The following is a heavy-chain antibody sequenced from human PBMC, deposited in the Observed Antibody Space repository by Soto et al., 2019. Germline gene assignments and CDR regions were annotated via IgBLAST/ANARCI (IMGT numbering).Heavy chain of an antibody. CDR2: INPNSGIT. D-gene: IGHD5-18*01. J-gene: IGHJ4*02. CDR1: GGTFSSYT. Sequence: GASVKVSCKASGGTFSSYTVSWVRQAPGQGLEWMGRINPNSGITNYAQKFQGRVTMTRDKSTSTAYMELSRLRSDDTAVYYCARMVWSGYSYGSRKYYFDYWGQGTLVTVSS. V-gene: IGHV1-2*02. CDR3: ARMVWSGYSYGSRKYYFDY.